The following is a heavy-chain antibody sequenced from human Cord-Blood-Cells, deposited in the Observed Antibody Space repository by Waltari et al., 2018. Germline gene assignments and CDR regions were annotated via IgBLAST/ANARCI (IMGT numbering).Heavy chain of an antibody. CDR3: ARIRIAAAGYWYFDL. CDR1: GFSLSNARMG. CDR2: IFSNDEK. D-gene: IGHD6-13*01. J-gene: IGHJ2*01. V-gene: IGHV2-26*01. Sequence: QVTLKESGPVLVKPTETLTLTCTVSGFSLSNARMGVSWIRQPPGKALEWLGHIFSNDEKSYSTSLKSRLTISKDTSKSQVVLTMTNMDPVDTATYYCARIRIAAAGYWYFDLWGRGTLVTVSS.